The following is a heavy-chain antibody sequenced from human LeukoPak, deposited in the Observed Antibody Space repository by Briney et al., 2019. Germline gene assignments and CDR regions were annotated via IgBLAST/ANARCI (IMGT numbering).Heavy chain of an antibody. J-gene: IGHJ4*02. CDR3: ARNVQWLAYYFDY. V-gene: IGHV1-69*05. D-gene: IGHD6-19*01. Sequence: GSSVKVSCKASGGTFSSYAISWVRQAPGQALEWMGRIIPIFGTANYAQKFQGRVTITTDLSTSTVYMELISLRSEDTAVYYCARNVQWLAYYFDYWGQGTLVTVSS. CDR2: IIPIFGTA. CDR1: GGTFSSYA.